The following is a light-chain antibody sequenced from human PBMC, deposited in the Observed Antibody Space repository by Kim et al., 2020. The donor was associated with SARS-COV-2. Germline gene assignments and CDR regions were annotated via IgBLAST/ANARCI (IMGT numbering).Light chain of an antibody. J-gene: IGLJ3*02. Sequence: RVTISCTGSSSNIGANYDVHWYQQFPGTAPRLLMFANTNRPSGVPDRFSGSRSGTSSSLAITGLQAEDEADYYCQSYDSSVRTWVFGGGTKVTVL. CDR2: ANT. CDR1: SSNIGANYD. CDR3: QSYDSSVRTWV. V-gene: IGLV1-40*01.